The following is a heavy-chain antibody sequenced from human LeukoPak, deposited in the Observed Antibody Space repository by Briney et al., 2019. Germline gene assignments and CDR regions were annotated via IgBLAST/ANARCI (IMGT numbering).Heavy chain of an antibody. CDR2: INHSGST. CDR3: ARWVYYYGSGSYLSSPAFDI. V-gene: IGHV4-34*01. CDR1: GGSFSGYY. J-gene: IGHJ3*02. D-gene: IGHD3-10*01. Sequence: PSETLSLTCAVYGGSFSGYYWSWIRQPPGKGLEWIGEINHSGSTNYNPSLKSRVTISVDTSKNQFSLKLSSVTAADTAVYYCARWVYYYGSGSYLSSPAFDIWGQGTMVTVSS.